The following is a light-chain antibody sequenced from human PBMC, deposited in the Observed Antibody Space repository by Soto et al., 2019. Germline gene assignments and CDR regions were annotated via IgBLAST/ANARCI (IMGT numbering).Light chain of an antibody. CDR3: QQYNNWPLT. CDR2: GAS. Sequence: EIVMTQSPATVSVSPMERPTLSCTASQSVNSNDLAWYQQKPGQAPRLLIYGASTRATGIPARCSGSGSGTEFTLTISSLQSEDFAVYYCQQYNNWPLTFGGGTKVDIK. CDR1: QSVNSN. J-gene: IGKJ4*01. V-gene: IGKV3D-15*01.